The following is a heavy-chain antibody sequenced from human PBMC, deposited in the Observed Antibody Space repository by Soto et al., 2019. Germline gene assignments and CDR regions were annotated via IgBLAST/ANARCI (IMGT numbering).Heavy chain of an antibody. V-gene: IGHV6-1*01. CDR2: TYYKSRWYN. D-gene: IGHD6-13*01. J-gene: IGHJ4*02. CDR3: ARALTSALSHWYADFDS. CDR1: GDSVSSDSAA. Sequence: PSQTLSLTCAISGDSVSSDSAAWIGFRQSPSRGLEWLGRTYYKSRWYNDYALFVKSRVTINPDTSKNQFSLQLNSVTPEDTAVYFCARALTSALSHWYADFDSWGLGPLVTVSP.